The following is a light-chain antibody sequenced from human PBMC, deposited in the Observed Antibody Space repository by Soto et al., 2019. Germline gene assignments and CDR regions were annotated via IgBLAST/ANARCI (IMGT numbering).Light chain of an antibody. J-gene: IGLJ1*01. CDR3: CSYAGTYPLV. CDR1: SSDVGGYKY. CDR2: DVS. V-gene: IGLV2-11*01. Sequence: QSVLTQPRSVSGSPGQSVTISCTGTSSDVGGYKYVSWYQQHPGKAPKLMIYDVSKRPSGVPDRFSGSKSGNTASLTISGLQAEDEADYYCCSYAGTYPLVFGTETKVTVL.